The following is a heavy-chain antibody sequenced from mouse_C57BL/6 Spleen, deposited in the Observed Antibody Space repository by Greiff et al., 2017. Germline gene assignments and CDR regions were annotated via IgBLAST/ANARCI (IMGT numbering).Heavy chain of an antibody. CDR3: ARLITTTDYYAMDY. Sequence: EVQLQESGPELVKPGASVKMSCKASGYTFTDYNMHWVKQSHGKSLEWIGYINPNNGGTSYNQKFKGKATLTVNKSSSTAYMELRSLTSEDSAVYYCARLITTTDYYAMDYWGQGTSVTVSS. D-gene: IGHD2-4*01. J-gene: IGHJ4*01. V-gene: IGHV1-22*01. CDR1: GYTFTDYN. CDR2: INPNNGGT.